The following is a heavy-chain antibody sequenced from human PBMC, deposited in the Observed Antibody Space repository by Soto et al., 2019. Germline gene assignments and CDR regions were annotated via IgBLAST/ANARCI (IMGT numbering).Heavy chain of an antibody. CDR2: IYHSGST. CDR3: ARAKYDYVWGSYRPFYWYFDL. Sequence: PSETLSLTCAVSGGSISSGGYSWSWIRQSPGKGLEWIGYIYHSGSTYYNPSLKSRVTISVDRSKNQFSLKLSSVTAADTAVYYCARAKYDYVWGSYRPFYWYFDLWGRGTLVTVSS. V-gene: IGHV4-30-2*06. J-gene: IGHJ2*01. D-gene: IGHD3-16*02. CDR1: GGSISSGGYS.